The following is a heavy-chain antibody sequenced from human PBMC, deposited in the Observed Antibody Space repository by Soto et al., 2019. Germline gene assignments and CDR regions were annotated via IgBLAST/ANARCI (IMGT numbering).Heavy chain of an antibody. Sequence: EVQLVDSGSGLVQHGGSLRLSCAASGFTVSSKYMTWVRQAPGTGLEWVSLIQSGGTTYYADSVKGRFTISRDSSENTRHLQIVSLRVEDTAVYYCARAYVRCDGGRCYVITLDVWGKGTTVTVAS. V-gene: IGHV3-66*01. D-gene: IGHD2-15*01. CDR1: GFTVSSKY. CDR2: IQSGGTT. CDR3: ARAYVRCDGGRCYVITLDV. J-gene: IGHJ6*04.